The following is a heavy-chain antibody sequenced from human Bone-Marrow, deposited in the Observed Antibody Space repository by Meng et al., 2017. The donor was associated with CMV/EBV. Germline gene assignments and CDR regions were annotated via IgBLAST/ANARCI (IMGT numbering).Heavy chain of an antibody. J-gene: IGHJ4*02. V-gene: IGHV3-21*01. CDR1: GFTFSSYS. D-gene: IGHD3-3*01. CDR3: ASQGALYYDFWSGFDY. Sequence: GGSLRLSCAASGFTFSSYSMNWVRQAPGKGLEWVSSISSSSSYIYYADSVKGRFTISRDNAKNTLYLQMNSLRAEDTAVYYCASQGALYYDFWSGFDYWGQGTLVTVSS. CDR2: ISSSSSYI.